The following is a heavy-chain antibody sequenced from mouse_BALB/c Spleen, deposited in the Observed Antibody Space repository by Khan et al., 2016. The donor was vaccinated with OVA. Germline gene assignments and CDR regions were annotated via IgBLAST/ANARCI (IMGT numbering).Heavy chain of an antibody. CDR2: LWGDGHT. CDR3: AKDRCYYAVDY. Sequence: QVRLQQSGPGLVAPSQSLSITCTVSGFSLTSYGVSWVRQPPGKGLEWLGVLWGDGHTNFHSALRSRLSISKDNSKSQVFLKMNSLQTDDTATYYCAKDRCYYAVDYWGQGTSVTVSS. CDR1: GFSLTSYG. J-gene: IGHJ4*01. V-gene: IGHV2-3*01.